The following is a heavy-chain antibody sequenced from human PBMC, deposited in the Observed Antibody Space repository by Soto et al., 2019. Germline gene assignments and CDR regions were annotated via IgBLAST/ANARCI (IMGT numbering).Heavy chain of an antibody. Sequence: QVHLQQWGAGLLKSSETLSLTCAVYGGSFRDYYWSWVRQPPGKGLEWIGQINHSGSTNYNPSLKTRVTLSVDTSKNQCSLTRSSVTAADTAVYYCASTSRFDSWGQGTLVTVSS. CDR1: GGSFRDYY. CDR2: INHSGST. J-gene: IGHJ4*02. CDR3: ASTSRFDS. V-gene: IGHV4-34*01. D-gene: IGHD6-6*01.